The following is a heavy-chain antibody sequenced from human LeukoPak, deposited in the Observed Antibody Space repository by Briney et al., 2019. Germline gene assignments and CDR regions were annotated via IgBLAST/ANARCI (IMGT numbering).Heavy chain of an antibody. CDR2: ISDDGNNK. J-gene: IGHJ1*01. CDR3: ATPSGILTANGYFQH. CDR1: GFTFSNYG. Sequence: GGSLRLSRAASGFTFSNYGMHWVRQAPGKGLEWVAVISDDGNNKYYVDSVKGRFTISRDNSKNTLYLQMDSLRAEDTAVYYCATPSGILTANGYFQHWGQGTLVTVSS. V-gene: IGHV3-30*03. D-gene: IGHD3-9*01.